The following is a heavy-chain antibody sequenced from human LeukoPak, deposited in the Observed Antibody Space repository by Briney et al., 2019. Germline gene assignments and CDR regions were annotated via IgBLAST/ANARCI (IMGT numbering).Heavy chain of an antibody. CDR2: IYYSGST. Sequence: SETLSPTCTVSGGSISSSSYYWGWIRQPPGKGLGWIGSIYYSGSTYYNPSLKSRVTISVDTSKNQFSLKLSSVTAADTAVYYCARGHSGSDDYWGQGTLVTVSS. J-gene: IGHJ4*02. V-gene: IGHV4-39*07. D-gene: IGHD3-10*01. CDR1: GGSISSSSYY. CDR3: ARGHSGSDDY.